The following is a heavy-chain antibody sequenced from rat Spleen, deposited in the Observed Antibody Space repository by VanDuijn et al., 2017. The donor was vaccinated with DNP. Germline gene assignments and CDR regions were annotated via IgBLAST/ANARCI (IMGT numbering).Heavy chain of an antibody. Sequence: QVQLKESGPGLVQPSQTLSLACTVSGFSLTSYGVSWVRQPPGKGLEWIAAISSGGRTYSNSVLKSRLSISRDTSKSQVFLQMNSLQTEDIATYYCAREPGGFAFDNWGQGVMVTVSS. CDR2: ISSGGRT. CDR3: AREPGGFAFDN. J-gene: IGHJ2*01. V-gene: IGHV2S12*01. D-gene: IGHD1-11*01. CDR1: GFSLTSYG.